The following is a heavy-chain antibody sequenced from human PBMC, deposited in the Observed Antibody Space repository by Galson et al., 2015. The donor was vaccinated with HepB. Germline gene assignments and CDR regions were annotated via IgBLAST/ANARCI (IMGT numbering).Heavy chain of an antibody. D-gene: IGHD6-13*01. CDR3: ARGVGYSSSWYYLDY. V-gene: IGHV5-51*01. CDR1: GYSFTSYW. J-gene: IGHJ4*02. Sequence: QSGAEVKKPGESLRISCKGSGYSFTSYWISWVRQMPGKGLEWMGIIYPGDSDTRYSPSFQGQVTISADKYISTAYLQWSSLKASDTAMYYCARGVGYSSSWYYLDYWGQGTLVTVSS. CDR2: IYPGDSDT.